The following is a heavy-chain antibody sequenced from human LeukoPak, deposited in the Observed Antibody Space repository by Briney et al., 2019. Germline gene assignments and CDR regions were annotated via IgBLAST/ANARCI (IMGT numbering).Heavy chain of an antibody. CDR1: DDSINSRNYL. D-gene: IGHD2-21*02. CDR3: AREEVTPFPNYYYMDV. V-gene: IGHV4-30-2*06. Sequence: PSETLSLTCTVSDDSINSRNYLWSWIRQSPGKGLEWIGYLFHSASTFYNPSLKSRVTISIDRSKNQFSLQLNSLTAADTAVYYCAREEVTPFPNYYYMDVWGKGTSVTVSS. J-gene: IGHJ6*03. CDR2: LFHSAST.